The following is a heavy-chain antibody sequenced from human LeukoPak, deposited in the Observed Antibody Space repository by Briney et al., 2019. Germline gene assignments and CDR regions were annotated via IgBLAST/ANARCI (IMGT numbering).Heavy chain of an antibody. Sequence: ASVKVSCKASGYTFTSYDINWVRQASGQGLEWMGWMNPNNGNTDYAQKFQGRATLTRNTSISTAYMELSSLRSEDTAVYYCTRGGPVAGTHKYFQHWGQGTLVTVSS. D-gene: IGHD6-19*01. J-gene: IGHJ1*01. CDR1: GYTFTSYD. CDR2: MNPNNGNT. CDR3: TRGGPVAGTHKYFQH. V-gene: IGHV1-8*01.